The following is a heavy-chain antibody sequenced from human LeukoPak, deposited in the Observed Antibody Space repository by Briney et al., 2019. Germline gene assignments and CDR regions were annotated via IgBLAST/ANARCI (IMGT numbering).Heavy chain of an antibody. Sequence: PSETLSPTCTVSGGSISSRSYYWGWIRQPPGKGLEWIGIIYYSGSTYSNPSLRSRVTISVDTSKNQFSLKLSSVTAADTAVYYCASYCSGGSCYQYYYYYYMDVWGKGTTVTISS. CDR1: GGSISSRSYY. CDR2: IYYSGST. J-gene: IGHJ6*03. D-gene: IGHD2-15*01. CDR3: ASYCSGGSCYQYYYYYYMDV. V-gene: IGHV4-39*01.